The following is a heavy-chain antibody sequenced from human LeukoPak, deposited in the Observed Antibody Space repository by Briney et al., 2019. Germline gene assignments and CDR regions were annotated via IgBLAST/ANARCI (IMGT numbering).Heavy chain of an antibody. CDR3: ARVSGCSRNFDY. V-gene: IGHV4-59*01. CDR1: GGSFSSYY. Sequence: SETLSLTCTVSGGSFSSYYWSWIRQPPGKGLEWIGYIYYSGSTNYNPSLESRVTISVDTSKNQFSLKLSSVTAADTAVYYCARVSGCSRNFDYCGQGTLVTVSS. D-gene: IGHD5-18*01. J-gene: IGHJ4*02. CDR2: IYYSGST.